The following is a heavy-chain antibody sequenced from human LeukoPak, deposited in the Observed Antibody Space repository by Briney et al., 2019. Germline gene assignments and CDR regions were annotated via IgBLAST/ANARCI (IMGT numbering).Heavy chain of an antibody. D-gene: IGHD2-2*01. J-gene: IGHJ6*03. CDR2: ISGSGGST. Sequence: PGGSLSLSCAASGFTFSSYAMSWVRQPPGKGLEWVSAISGSGGSTYYADSVRGRFTISRDNSKNTLYLQMNSLRAEDTAVYYCAKVGRGVGVVPAGDHYYMDVWGKGTTVTVSS. CDR3: AKVGRGVGVVPAGDHYYMDV. CDR1: GFTFSSYA. V-gene: IGHV3-23*01.